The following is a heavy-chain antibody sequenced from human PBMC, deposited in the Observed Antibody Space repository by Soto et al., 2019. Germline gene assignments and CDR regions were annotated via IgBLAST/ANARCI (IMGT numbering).Heavy chain of an antibody. V-gene: IGHV3-23*01. CDR2: ISGSGDNT. CDR1: GFTFSSYA. J-gene: IGHJ6*03. Sequence: EVQLLESGGGLVQPGGSLRLSCAASGFTFSSYALNWVRQAPGKGLEWVSVISGSGDNTYYADSVKGRFTISRGNSKNTVYLQMNSLRAEDTAVYYCAKDLGTDDFWSAYYTYYYMDVWGKGTTVTVSS. D-gene: IGHD3-3*01. CDR3: AKDLGTDDFWSAYYTYYYMDV.